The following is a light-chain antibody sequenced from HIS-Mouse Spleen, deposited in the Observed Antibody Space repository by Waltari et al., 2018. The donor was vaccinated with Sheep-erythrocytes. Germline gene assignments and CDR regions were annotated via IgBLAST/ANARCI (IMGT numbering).Light chain of an antibody. V-gene: IGLV2-23*01. J-gene: IGLJ2*01. CDR2: EGS. CDR1: SNDVWIYNL. Sequence: HSALTQPASISGSPGQSITISCTGTSNDVWIYNLVSCYQQHPVKAPKLIIYEGSKRPSGVSNRFSGSKSGNTASLTISGLQAEDEADYYCCSYAGSSTYVVFGGGTKLTVL. CDR3: CSYAGSSTYVV.